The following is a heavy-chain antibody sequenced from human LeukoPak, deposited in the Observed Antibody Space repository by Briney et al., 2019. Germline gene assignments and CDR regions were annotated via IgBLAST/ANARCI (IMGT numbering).Heavy chain of an antibody. CDR3: AKSGYNRFDY. CDR1: GFSFSSYT. Sequence: GGSLRLSCAASGFSFSSYTMNWVRQAPGKGLEWVSSISRSSSYIYYADSVKGRFTISRDNAKNSLYLQMNSLRAEDTAVYYCAKSGYNRFDYWGQGTLVTVSS. D-gene: IGHD5-24*01. CDR2: ISRSSSYI. J-gene: IGHJ4*02. V-gene: IGHV3-21*04.